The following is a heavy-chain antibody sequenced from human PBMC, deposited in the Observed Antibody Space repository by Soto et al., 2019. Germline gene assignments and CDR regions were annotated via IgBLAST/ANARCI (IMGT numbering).Heavy chain of an antibody. CDR1: GFTFSNYA. J-gene: IGHJ4*02. D-gene: IGHD6-13*01. CDR3: AKDDTIGAADYFFDF. V-gene: IGHV3-30*18. CDR2: IASDGKDK. Sequence: QVQLVESGGGVVQPGRSLKLSCAASGFTFSNYAIHWVRQAPGKGLEWVAVIASDGKDKRYVDSAKGRFTISRDNSKNTVYLQMDSLRGEDTAVYYCAKDDTIGAADYFFDFWGQGSLVTVSS.